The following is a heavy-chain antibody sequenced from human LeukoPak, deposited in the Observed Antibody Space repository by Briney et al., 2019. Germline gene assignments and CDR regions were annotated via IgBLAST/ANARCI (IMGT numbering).Heavy chain of an antibody. CDR1: GFTFSSYA. CDR3: GKDEVAPGSGGDYFDY. Sequence: GGSLRLSCAASGFTFSSYAMRWVRQAPGKGLEWVAVITRSGSTYYADSIKGRFTISCDNSNNNSYLQKNNLRAEDTAVYSYGKDEVAPGSGGDYFDYWGQGTLVTVSS. CDR2: ITRSGST. V-gene: IGHV3-23*01. D-gene: IGHD3-10*01. J-gene: IGHJ4*02.